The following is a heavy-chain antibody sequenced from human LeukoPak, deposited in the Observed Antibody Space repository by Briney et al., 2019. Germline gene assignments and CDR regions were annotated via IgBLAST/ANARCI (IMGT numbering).Heavy chain of an antibody. J-gene: IGHJ6*02. CDR2: ISYDGSNK. CDR3: AKGTRDYYYYGMDV. V-gene: IGHV3-30*18. CDR1: GFTFSSYG. Sequence: GGSLTPSCAASGFTFSSYGMHWLRQAPGKGLEWVAVISYDGSNKYYADSVKGRFTISRDNSKNTLYLQMNSLRAEDTAVYYCAKGTRDYYYYGMDVWGQGTTVTVSS.